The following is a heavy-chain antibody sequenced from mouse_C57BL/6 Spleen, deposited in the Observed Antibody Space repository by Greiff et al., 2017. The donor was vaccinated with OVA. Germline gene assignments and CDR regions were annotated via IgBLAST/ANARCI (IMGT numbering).Heavy chain of an antibody. D-gene: IGHD4-1*01. CDR2: IYPGDGAT. CDR3: ARGLTGTSFDY. J-gene: IGHJ2*01. Sequence: VQGVESGPELVKPGASVKISCKASGYAFSSSWMNWVKQRPGKGLEWIGRIYPGDGATNYNGKFKGKATLTADKSSSTAYMQRSSLTSEDSAVYCCARGLTGTSFDYWGQGTTLTVSS. V-gene: IGHV1-82*01. CDR1: GYAFSSSW.